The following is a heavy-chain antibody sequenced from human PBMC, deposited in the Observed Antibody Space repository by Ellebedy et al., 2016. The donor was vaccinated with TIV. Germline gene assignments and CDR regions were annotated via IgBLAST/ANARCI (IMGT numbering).Heavy chain of an antibody. CDR3: ARGPIQPPGMFWLDP. D-gene: IGHD1-1*01. J-gene: IGHJ5*02. CDR1: GFNFGTYT. Sequence: GGSLRLXXTGSGFNFGTYTINWVRQAPGKGLEWVSSITSNGGFIYYADSVNGRFFISRDDAKNSVALQMSSLRIEDAGVYYCARGPIQPPGMFWLDPWGQGTVVTVSP. V-gene: IGHV3-21*01. CDR2: ITSNGGFI.